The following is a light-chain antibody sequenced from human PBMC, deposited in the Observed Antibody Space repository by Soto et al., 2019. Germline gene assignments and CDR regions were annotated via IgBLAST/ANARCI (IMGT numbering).Light chain of an antibody. CDR2: DAS. CDR1: QSVSSY. Sequence: EIVLTQSPATLSLSPGERATLSCRASQSVSSYLAWYQQKPGQAPRLLIYDASNRATGIPARFSGSGSGTEFTLTISSLEPEDFAVYYCQQRSNWPLTFGRGNKVEIK. V-gene: IGKV3-11*01. J-gene: IGKJ4*01. CDR3: QQRSNWPLT.